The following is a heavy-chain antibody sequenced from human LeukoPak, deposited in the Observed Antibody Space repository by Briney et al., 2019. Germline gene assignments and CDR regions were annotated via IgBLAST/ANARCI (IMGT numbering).Heavy chain of an antibody. CDR3: ARDRGQLLN. V-gene: IGHV3-7*04. J-gene: IGHJ4*02. CDR1: GFTFSNYW. D-gene: IGHD6-6*01. CDR2: IKQDGSEK. Sequence: GGSLRLSCEASGFTFSNYWMTWVRQAPGKGLEWVANIKQDGSEKYYVDSVKGRFTISRDNAKKSQYLQMNSLRVEATAVYYCARDRGQLLNWGQGTLVTVSS.